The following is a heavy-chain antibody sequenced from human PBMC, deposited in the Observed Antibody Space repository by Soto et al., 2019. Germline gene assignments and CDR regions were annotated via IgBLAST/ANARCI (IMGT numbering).Heavy chain of an antibody. CDR1: GYTFTSYG. V-gene: IGHV1-18*01. D-gene: IGHD2-2*01. CDR3: ARGRQCSSTSCYAHFDY. J-gene: IGHJ4*02. CDR2: ISAYNANT. Sequence: QVQLVQSGAEVKKPWASVKVSCKASGYTFTSYGISWVRKAPGQGLEWMGWISAYNANTNYAQNLQGRVTMTTYTSTSTAYMELRSLRSDYTAVYYCARGRQCSSTSCYAHFDYGGQGTLFTVSS.